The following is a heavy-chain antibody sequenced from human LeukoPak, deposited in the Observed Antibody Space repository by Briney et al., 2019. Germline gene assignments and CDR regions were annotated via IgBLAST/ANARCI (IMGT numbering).Heavy chain of an antibody. CDR2: INPKSGGS. D-gene: IGHD2-15*01. CDR3: AARWYCSGGSCYGWFDP. J-gene: IGHJ5*02. Sequence: ASVKVSCKASGYTFTGYYMHWVRQAPGQGLEWMGWINPKSGGSNYAQKFLGRVTMTRDTSISTAYMELSSLRSEDTAVYYCAARWYCSGGSCYGWFDPWGQGTLVTVSS. V-gene: IGHV1-2*02. CDR1: GYTFTGYY.